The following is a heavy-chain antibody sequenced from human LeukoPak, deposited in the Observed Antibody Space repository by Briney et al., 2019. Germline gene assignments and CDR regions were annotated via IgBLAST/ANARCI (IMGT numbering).Heavy chain of an antibody. J-gene: IGHJ4*02. CDR1: GYSFTSYW. V-gene: IGHV5-51*01. D-gene: IGHD5-18*01. CDR3: ARRGEAMDPFDY. Sequence: GESLKISCKDSGYSFTSYWIGWLRQMPGKGLEWMGIIYPGDSDTRYSPSLQGQVTISADKSITTAYLQWSSLKASDTAIYYCARRGEAMDPFDYWGQGTLVTVSS. CDR2: IYPGDSDT.